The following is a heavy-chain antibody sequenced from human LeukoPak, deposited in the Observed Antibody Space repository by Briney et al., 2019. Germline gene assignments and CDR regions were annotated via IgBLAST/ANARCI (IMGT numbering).Heavy chain of an antibody. CDR2: IYTSGST. V-gene: IGHV4-4*07. CDR1: GASISSYH. D-gene: IGHD2-8*01. CDR3: ASFGVFQYLDY. J-gene: IGHJ4*02. Sequence: PSETLSLTCTVSGASISSYHWSWIRQPAGKGLEWIGRIYTSGSTNYNPSLKSRVTMSVDTSKNQFSLKLSSVTAADTAVYYCASFGVFQYLDYWGQGTLVTVSS.